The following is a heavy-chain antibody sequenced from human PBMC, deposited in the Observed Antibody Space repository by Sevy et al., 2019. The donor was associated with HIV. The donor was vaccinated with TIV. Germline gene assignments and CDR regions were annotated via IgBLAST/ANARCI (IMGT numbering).Heavy chain of an antibody. D-gene: IGHD4-17*01. V-gene: IGHV3-33*01. CDR1: GFTFSTYG. J-gene: IGHJ4*02. Sequence: GGSLRLSCAASGFTFSTYGMHWVRQAPGKGLEWVAVIWFDGSNTYYADSVKGRFTISRDIPKNTLHLQMNSLRAEDTTVYYCARDLEFYDYGDYGPAFMPDYWGQGTLVTVSS. CDR3: ARDLEFYDYGDYGPAFMPDY. CDR2: IWFDGSNT.